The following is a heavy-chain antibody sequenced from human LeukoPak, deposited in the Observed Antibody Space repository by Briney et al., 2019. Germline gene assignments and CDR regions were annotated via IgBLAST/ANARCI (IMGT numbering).Heavy chain of an antibody. J-gene: IGHJ5*02. Sequence: PSETLSLTCAVYGGSFSGYYRSWIRQPPGKGLEWIGEINHSGSTNYNPSLKSRVTISVDTSKNQFSLKLTSVTAADTAVYYCARGDVGATAVPFDPWGRGTLVTVSS. V-gene: IGHV4-34*01. CDR2: INHSGST. CDR3: ARGDVGATAVPFDP. CDR1: GGSFSGYY. D-gene: IGHD1-26*01.